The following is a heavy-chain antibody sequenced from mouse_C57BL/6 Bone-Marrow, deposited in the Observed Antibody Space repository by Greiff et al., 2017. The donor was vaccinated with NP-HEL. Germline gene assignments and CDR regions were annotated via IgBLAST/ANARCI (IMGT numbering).Heavy chain of an antibody. Sequence: EVKLVESGGGLVQPGGSLKLSCAASGFTFSDYYMYWVRQTPEKRLEWVAYISNGGGSTYYPDTVKGRFTISRDNAKNTLYLQMSRLKSEDTAMYYCARGLRYPWYFDVWGTGTTVTVSS. CDR3: ARGLRYPWYFDV. CDR2: ISNGGGST. D-gene: IGHD1-1*01. J-gene: IGHJ1*03. CDR1: GFTFSDYY. V-gene: IGHV5-12*01.